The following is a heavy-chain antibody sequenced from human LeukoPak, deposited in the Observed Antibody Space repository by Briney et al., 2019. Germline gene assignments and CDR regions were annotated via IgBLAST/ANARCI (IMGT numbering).Heavy chain of an antibody. CDR3: ARDSRPSYDSSGYYYFDY. CDR1: GYTFTSYY. D-gene: IGHD3-22*01. Sequence: GASVKVSCKASGYTFTSYYMHWVRQAPGQGREWMGIINLSGGSTSYAQKFQGRVTRTRDTSTSTVYMELSSLRSEDTAVYYCARDSRPSYDSSGYYYFDYWGQGTLVTVSS. V-gene: IGHV1-46*01. CDR2: INLSGGST. J-gene: IGHJ4*02.